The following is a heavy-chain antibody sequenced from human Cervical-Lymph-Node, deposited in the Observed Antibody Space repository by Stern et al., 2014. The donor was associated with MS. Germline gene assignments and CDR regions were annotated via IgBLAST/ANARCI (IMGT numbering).Heavy chain of an antibody. CDR1: GGSISSSNW. D-gene: IGHD1-14*01. CDR2: IYPSGGK. J-gene: IGHJ3*02. CDR3: ARELPDLNAFDI. Sequence: VQLVESGPGLVKPSGTLSLTCAVSGGSISSSNWWSWVRQSPGKGLAWIGEIYPSGGKKYSPSFESRVIISVDKSKNQFSLKLSYVTAADTAVYYCARELPDLNAFDIWGQGTMVTVSS. V-gene: IGHV4-4*02.